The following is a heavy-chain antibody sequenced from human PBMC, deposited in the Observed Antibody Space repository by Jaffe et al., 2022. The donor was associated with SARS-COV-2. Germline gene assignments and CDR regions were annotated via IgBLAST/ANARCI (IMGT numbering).Heavy chain of an antibody. Sequence: EVQLVESGGGLVQPGGSLRLSCAASGFTFSSYWMSWVRQAPGKGLEWVANIKQDGSEKYYVDSVKGRFTISRDNAKNSLYLQMNSLRAEDTAVYYCARPTDYYDSSGLAFWGQGTLVTVSS. D-gene: IGHD3-22*01. CDR2: IKQDGSEK. V-gene: IGHV3-7*01. J-gene: IGHJ4*02. CDR1: GFTFSSYW. CDR3: ARPTDYYDSSGLAF.